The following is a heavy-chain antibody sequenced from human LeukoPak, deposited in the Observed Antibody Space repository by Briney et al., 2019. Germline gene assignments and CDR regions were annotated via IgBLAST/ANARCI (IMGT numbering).Heavy chain of an antibody. CDR2: ISRGSGKI. Sequence: GGSLRLSCAASGFMFSSHEMNWVRQVPGKGLEWISYISRGSGKIYYADSVKGRFTVSRDNAKNSLYLQMNSLRAEDTAVYYCVRKRLSSGPIACLDHWGQGTLVTVSS. V-gene: IGHV3-48*03. J-gene: IGHJ5*02. CDR1: GFMFSSHE. D-gene: IGHD6-19*01. CDR3: VRKRLSSGPIACLDH.